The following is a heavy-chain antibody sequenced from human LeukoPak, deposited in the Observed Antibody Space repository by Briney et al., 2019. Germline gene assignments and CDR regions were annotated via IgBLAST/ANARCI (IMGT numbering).Heavy chain of an antibody. CDR1: GYSFTSYW. V-gene: IGHV5-51*01. Sequence: GESLKISCKGSGYSFTSYWIGWVRQMPGKGLEWMGIIYPGDSDTRYSPSFQGQVTISADKSISTAYLQWSSLKASDTAMYYCARRGPSSGRDNSFDPWGQGTLVTVSS. CDR3: ARRGPSSGRDNSFDP. J-gene: IGHJ5*02. D-gene: IGHD6-19*01. CDR2: IYPGDSDT.